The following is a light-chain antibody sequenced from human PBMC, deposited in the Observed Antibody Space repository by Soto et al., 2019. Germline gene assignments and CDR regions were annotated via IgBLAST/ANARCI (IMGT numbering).Light chain of an antibody. CDR3: QTWVTGIHV. CDR2: LNSDGSH. Sequence: QLVLTQSPSASASLGASVKLTCTLSSGHSSYAIAWHQQQPEKGPRYLMKLNSDGSHSKGDGIPDRFSGSSSGAERYLIISSLQSEDEADYYCQTWVTGIHVFGTGTKSPS. V-gene: IGLV4-69*01. CDR1: SGHSSYA. J-gene: IGLJ1*01.